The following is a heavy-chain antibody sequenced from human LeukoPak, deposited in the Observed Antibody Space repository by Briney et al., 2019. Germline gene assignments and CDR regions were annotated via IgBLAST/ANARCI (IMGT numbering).Heavy chain of an antibody. V-gene: IGHV3-33*01. CDR3: ASTGSSGYCFRDDMDV. Sequence: GRSLRLSCAASGFTFSNYGMHWVRQAPGKGLEWVAVIWYDGSNKYYADSVKGRFTISRDNSKNMLYLQMNSLRVEDTAVYYCASTGSSGYCFRDDMDVWGQGTTVTVSS. CDR1: GFTFSNYG. J-gene: IGHJ6*02. CDR2: IWYDGSNK. D-gene: IGHD3-22*01.